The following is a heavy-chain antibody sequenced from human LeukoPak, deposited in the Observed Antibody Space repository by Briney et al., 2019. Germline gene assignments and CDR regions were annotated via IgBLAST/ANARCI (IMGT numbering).Heavy chain of an antibody. Sequence: PGGSLRLSCEVSGVTVRSNYMIWVRQAPGKGLEWLSILYPGGATHYAESVKGRFSISRDDSKNTLYFQMNNLRVDDTAMYWCARGSMFGAADFWGQGTLVTVSS. CDR3: ARGSMFGAADF. D-gene: IGHD3-16*01. V-gene: IGHV3-53*01. J-gene: IGHJ4*02. CDR1: GVTVRSNY. CDR2: LYPGGAT.